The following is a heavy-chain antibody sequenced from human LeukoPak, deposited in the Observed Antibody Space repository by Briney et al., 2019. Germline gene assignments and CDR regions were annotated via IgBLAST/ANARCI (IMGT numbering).Heavy chain of an antibody. CDR1: GFTFDNFA. J-gene: IGHJ4*02. V-gene: IGHV3-23*01. D-gene: IGHD3-10*01. CDR3: ARELFDFDY. CDR2: ITGSGGST. Sequence: GGSLRLSCAPSGFTFDNFAMTWVSQAPGKRLEWVSEITGSGGSTYYADSVKGRFTISRDNSKNTLYLQMNSLRAEDTAIYYCARELFDFDYWGQGTLVTVSS.